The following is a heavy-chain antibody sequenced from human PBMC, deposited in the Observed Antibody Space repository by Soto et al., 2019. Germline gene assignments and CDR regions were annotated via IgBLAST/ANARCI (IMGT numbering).Heavy chain of an antibody. D-gene: IGHD5-12*01. CDR2: IYHSGST. Sequence: PSETLSLTCAVSGGSISSGGYSWSWIRQPPGKSLEWIGYIYHSGSTYYNPSLKSRVTISVDRSKNQFSLKLSSVTAADTAVYYCARDRLSRRDGYNPPFHYFDYWGQGTLVTVSS. CDR3: ARDRLSRRDGYNPPFHYFDY. V-gene: IGHV4-30-2*01. J-gene: IGHJ4*02. CDR1: GGSISSGGYS.